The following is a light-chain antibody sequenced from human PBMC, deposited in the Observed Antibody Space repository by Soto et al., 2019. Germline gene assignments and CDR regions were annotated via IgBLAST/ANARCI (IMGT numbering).Light chain of an antibody. J-gene: IGKJ5*01. V-gene: IGKV3-11*01. CDR1: QSGTNY. CDR3: QQHSNWPGLIT. Sequence: EIVLTQSPATLSLSPGERATLSGRASQSGTNYLNWYHQKPGQGPRLLIFDASNRATGTPPRFSGSGSGTDFTLTISSLEPEDFAVFYCQQHSNWPGLITFGQGTRLAIK. CDR2: DAS.